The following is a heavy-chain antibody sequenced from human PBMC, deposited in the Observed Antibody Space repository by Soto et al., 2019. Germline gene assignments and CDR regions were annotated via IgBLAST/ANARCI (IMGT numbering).Heavy chain of an antibody. CDR1: GFTFSSYS. J-gene: IGHJ5*02. Sequence: GGSLRLSCAASGFTFSSYSMNWVRQAPGKGLEWVSSISSSSSYIYYADSVKGRFTISRDNAKNSLYLQMNSLRAEDTAVYYCARGGPLYSSSSYWFDPWRQGTLVTVSS. V-gene: IGHV3-21*01. CDR3: ARGGPLYSSSSYWFDP. D-gene: IGHD6-6*01. CDR2: ISSSSSYI.